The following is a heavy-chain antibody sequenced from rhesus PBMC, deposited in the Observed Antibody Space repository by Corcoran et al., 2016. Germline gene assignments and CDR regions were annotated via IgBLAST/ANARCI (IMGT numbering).Heavy chain of an antibody. J-gene: IGHJ4*01. CDR3: ARFSDTVTRFDY. D-gene: IGHD4-23*01. CDR1: GASISSNW. V-gene: IGHV4-80*01. Sequence: QVQLQESGPGLVKPSETLSLTCTVSGASISSNWWSWIRQPPGKGLEWIGEINGNRQRTYYPPSLKSRVTISKHASKNQFSLELSSVTAADTAVYYCARFSDTVTRFDYWGQGVLVTVSS. CDR2: INGNRQRT.